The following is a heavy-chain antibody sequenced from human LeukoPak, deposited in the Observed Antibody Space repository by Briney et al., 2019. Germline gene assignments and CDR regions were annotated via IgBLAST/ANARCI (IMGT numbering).Heavy chain of an antibody. CDR1: GYTFTGYY. J-gene: IGHJ4*02. Sequence: ASVKVSCKASGYTFTGYYMHWVRQAPGQGLEWMGRIIPILGIANYAQKFQGRVTMTRNTSISTAYMELSSLRSEDTAVYYCAIKLSSGGFWGQGTLVTVSS. CDR2: IIPILGIA. CDR3: AIKLSSGGF. V-gene: IGHV1-2*02. D-gene: IGHD1-26*01.